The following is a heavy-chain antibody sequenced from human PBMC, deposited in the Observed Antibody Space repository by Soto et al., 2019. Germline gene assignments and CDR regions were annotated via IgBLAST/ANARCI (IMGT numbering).Heavy chain of an antibody. V-gene: IGHV4-4*07. Sequence: SETLSLTCTVSGGAISGYYWTWIRQPAGKGLEWIGRIYSSGGTKYNPSLKSRVDTSLDMSKNQFSLRLNSVTAADTAVYYCARGQRFSDSFDPWGQGTLVTVSS. CDR2: IYSSGGT. CDR1: GGAISGYY. D-gene: IGHD3-3*01. CDR3: ARGQRFSDSFDP. J-gene: IGHJ5*02.